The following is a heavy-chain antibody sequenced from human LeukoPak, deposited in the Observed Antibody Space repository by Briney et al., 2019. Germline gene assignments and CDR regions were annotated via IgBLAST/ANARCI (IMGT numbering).Heavy chain of an antibody. CDR2: FDPEDGET. CDR1: GYTLTELS. D-gene: IGHD6-19*01. CDR3: ATGQGYSSGWVFDY. V-gene: IGHV1-24*01. J-gene: IGHJ4*02. Sequence: ASVKVSCKVSGYTLTELSMHWVRQAPGKGLEWMGGFDPEDGETIYAQKFQGRVTMTEDTSTDTAYMELSSLGSEDTAVYYCATGQGYSSGWVFDYWGQGTLVTVSS.